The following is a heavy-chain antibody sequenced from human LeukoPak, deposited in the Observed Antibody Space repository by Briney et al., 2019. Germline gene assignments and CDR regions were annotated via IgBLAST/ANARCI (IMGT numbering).Heavy chain of an antibody. J-gene: IGHJ5*02. V-gene: IGHV3-21*01. CDR3: ARGGDNSASTNWFDP. D-gene: IGHD2-21*01. CDR1: GFTFSSYG. Sequence: GGSLRLSCAASGFTFSSYGMSWVRQAPGKGLEWVSSISTSSSYIYYADSVKGRFTISRDNAKKSVYLQMNSLRAEDTAVYYCARGGDNSASTNWFDPWGQGAPVIVSS. CDR2: ISTSSSYI.